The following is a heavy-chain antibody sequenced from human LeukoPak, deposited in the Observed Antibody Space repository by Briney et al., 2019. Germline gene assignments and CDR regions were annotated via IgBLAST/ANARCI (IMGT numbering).Heavy chain of an antibody. CDR1: GFXFSNYW. Sequence: GGSLRLSCAASGFXFSNYWMSWVRQAPGKGLEWVANIKQDGSEKYYADSVKGRFTISRDNAKSSLFLQLNSLRVEDTAVYHCASTQTFDYWGQGTLVTVPS. J-gene: IGHJ4*02. CDR2: IKQDGSEK. V-gene: IGHV3-7*05. CDR3: ASTQTFDY.